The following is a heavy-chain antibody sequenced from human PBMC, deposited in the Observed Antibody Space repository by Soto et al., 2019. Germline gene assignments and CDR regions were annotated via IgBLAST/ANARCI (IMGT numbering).Heavy chain of an antibody. Sequence: PGGSLRLSCAASGFTFSSYGMHWVRQAPGKGLEWVAVISYDGSNKYYADSVKGRFTISRDNSKNTLYLQMNSPRAEDTAVYYCAKDRPYSSGWYYFDYWGQGTQVTVSS. J-gene: IGHJ4*02. CDR2: ISYDGSNK. CDR1: GFTFSSYG. CDR3: AKDRPYSSGWYYFDY. D-gene: IGHD6-19*01. V-gene: IGHV3-30*18.